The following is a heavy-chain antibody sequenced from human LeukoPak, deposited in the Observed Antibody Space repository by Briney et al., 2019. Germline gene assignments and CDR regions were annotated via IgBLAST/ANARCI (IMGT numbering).Heavy chain of an antibody. CDR3: AKDDAWLQYGD. J-gene: IGHJ4*02. Sequence: GGSLRLSCAASGFTFSSYGMNWVRQAPGKGLEWVSGISPNGVITYYADSVKGRFTISRDNSKGTVSLQMNSLRPEDTAVYYCAKDDAWLQYGDWGRGTLVTVSS. V-gene: IGHV3-23*01. CDR2: ISPNGVIT. D-gene: IGHD5-24*01. CDR1: GFTFSSYG.